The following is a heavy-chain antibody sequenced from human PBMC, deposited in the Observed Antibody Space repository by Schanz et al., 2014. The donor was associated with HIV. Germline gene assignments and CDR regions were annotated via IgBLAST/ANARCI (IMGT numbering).Heavy chain of an antibody. CDR1: GFSLGDYY. CDR2: ITNSGNRM. V-gene: IGHV3-11*01. J-gene: IGHJ5*01. CDR3: ARDKSNLGMDS. Sequence: VQLLESGGGLEQPGGSLRLSCAASGFSLGDYYMSWIRQAPGKGLEWISYITNSGNRMNYADSVKGRFTTSRDNAKNSLYVQMNTLRADDTAVYYCARDKSNLGMDSWGQGTLVTVSS.